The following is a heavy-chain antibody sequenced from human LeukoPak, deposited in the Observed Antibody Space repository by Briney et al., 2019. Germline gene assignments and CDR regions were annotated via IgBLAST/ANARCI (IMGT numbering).Heavy chain of an antibody. CDR3: ARAQGRLWEFYFDY. CDR2: ISSSSTI. Sequence: GGSLRLSCAASGFTFSSYSMNWVRQAPGKGLEWVSYISSSSTIYYADSVKGRFTISRDNAKNSLYLQMNSLRAEDTAVYYCARAQGRLWEFYFDYWGQGTLVTVSS. J-gene: IGHJ4*02. CDR1: GFTFSSYS. D-gene: IGHD3-10*01. V-gene: IGHV3-48*04.